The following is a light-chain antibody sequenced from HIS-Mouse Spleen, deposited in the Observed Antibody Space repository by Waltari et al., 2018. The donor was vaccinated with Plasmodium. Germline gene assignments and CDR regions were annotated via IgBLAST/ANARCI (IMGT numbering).Light chain of an antibody. Sequence: SYVLTQPPSVSVAPGKPARITCGGNNIGSKSVHGYQGKPGQAPVLVVYDDSDRPAGIPGRFSGSNSGNTATLTISRVEAGDEADYYCQVWDSSSDHPDVVFGGGTKLTVL. J-gene: IGLJ2*01. CDR3: QVWDSSSDHPDVV. CDR1: NIGSKS. V-gene: IGLV3-21*03. CDR2: DDS.